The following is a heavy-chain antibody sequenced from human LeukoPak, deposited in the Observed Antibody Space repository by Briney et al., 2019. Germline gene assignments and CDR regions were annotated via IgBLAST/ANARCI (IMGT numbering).Heavy chain of an antibody. D-gene: IGHD3-10*01. Sequence: GGSLRLSCAVSGITLSNYGMSWVRQAPGKGLEWVAGISGSGGGTHYADSVKGRFTISRDNSRNTLFLQMNSLRAEDTAVYFCAKRGVVIRVFLVGFHKEANYFDSWGQGALVTVSS. V-gene: IGHV3-23*01. J-gene: IGHJ4*02. CDR1: GITLSNYG. CDR2: ISGSGGGT. CDR3: AKRGVVIRVFLVGFHKEANYFDS.